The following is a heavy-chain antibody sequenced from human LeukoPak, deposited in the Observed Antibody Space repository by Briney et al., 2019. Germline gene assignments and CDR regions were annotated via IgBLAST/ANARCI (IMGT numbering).Heavy chain of an antibody. J-gene: IGHJ4*02. D-gene: IGHD6-19*01. Sequence: ASVKVSCKASGYTFTSYAMNWVRQAPGQGLEWMGWINPSSGDTKYAQKFQGRVTLTRDTPSSIAYMDLSSLTSDDTAVYYCARVEAGTPRWNYWGQGTLVSVSS. CDR3: ARVEAGTPRWNY. CDR2: INPSSGDT. CDR1: GYTFTSYA. V-gene: IGHV1-2*02.